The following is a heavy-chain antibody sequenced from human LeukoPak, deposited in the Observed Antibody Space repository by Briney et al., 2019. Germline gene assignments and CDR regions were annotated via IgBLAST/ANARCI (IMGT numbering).Heavy chain of an antibody. CDR1: GGSISSSSYY. CDR2: IYYSGST. J-gene: IGHJ5*02. V-gene: IGHV4-61*05. D-gene: IGHD6-6*01. CDR3: ARLATLSTIAARGRSWFDP. Sequence: SETLSLTCTVSGGSISSSSYYWGWIRQPPGKGLEWIGYIYYSGSTNYNPSLKSRVTISVDTSKNQFSLKLNSVTAADTAVYYCARLATLSTIAARGRSWFDPWGQGTLVTVSS.